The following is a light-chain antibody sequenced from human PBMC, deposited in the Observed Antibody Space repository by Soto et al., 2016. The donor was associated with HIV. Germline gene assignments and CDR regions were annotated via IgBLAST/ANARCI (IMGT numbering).Light chain of an antibody. Sequence: DIQMTQSPSSLSASIGDRVTITCQASRDINNFLNWYQQKPGKAPKLLLYGASSLEGGVPSRFSGSGSGTDYTLTISSLQPEDFATYYCQQYYSTPPWTFGQGTKVEIK. CDR3: QQYYSTPPWT. CDR2: GAS. CDR1: RDINNF. J-gene: IGKJ1*01. V-gene: IGKV1-NL1*01.